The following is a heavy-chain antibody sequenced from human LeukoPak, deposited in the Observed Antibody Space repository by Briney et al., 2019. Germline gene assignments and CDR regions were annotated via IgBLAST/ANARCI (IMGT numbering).Heavy chain of an antibody. Sequence: ASVTVSCKASGGTFSSYAISWVRQAPGQGLEWMGGIIPIFGTANYAQKFQGRVTITADESTSTAYMELSSLRSEDTAVYYCASGLAYCGGDCLYYFDYWGQGTLVTVSS. CDR2: IIPIFGTA. V-gene: IGHV1-69*13. D-gene: IGHD2-21*02. CDR3: ASGLAYCGGDCLYYFDY. CDR1: GGTFSSYA. J-gene: IGHJ4*02.